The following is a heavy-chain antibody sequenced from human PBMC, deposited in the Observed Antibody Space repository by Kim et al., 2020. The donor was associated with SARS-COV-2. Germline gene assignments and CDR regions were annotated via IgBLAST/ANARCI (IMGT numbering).Heavy chain of an antibody. V-gene: IGHV4-59*01. CDR3: ARAGSSSWSPVIDY. Sequence: NPSLKSRVTISVDTSKNQFSLKLSSVTAADTAVYYCARAGSSSWSPVIDYWGQGTLVTVSS. D-gene: IGHD6-13*01. J-gene: IGHJ4*02.